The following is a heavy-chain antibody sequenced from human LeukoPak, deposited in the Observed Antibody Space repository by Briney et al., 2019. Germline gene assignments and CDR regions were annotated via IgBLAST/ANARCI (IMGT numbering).Heavy chain of an antibody. CDR2: ISGSGGST. D-gene: IGHD4-17*01. J-gene: IGHJ4*02. Sequence: PGGSLRLSCAASGFTFSTYAMSWVRQAPGKGLEWVSSISGSGGSTYYSDSVEGRFTISRDNSKNTLYLQMNSLSPGDTALYYCTKGDNYGGYLSFDYWGQGTLVTVSS. CDR3: TKGDNYGGYLSFDY. CDR1: GFTFSTYA. V-gene: IGHV3-23*01.